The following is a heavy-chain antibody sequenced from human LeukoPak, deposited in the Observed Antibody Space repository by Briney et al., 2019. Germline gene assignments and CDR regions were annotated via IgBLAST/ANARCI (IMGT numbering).Heavy chain of an antibody. CDR1: GGSFSGYY. D-gene: IGHD2-15*01. CDR2: INHSGST. CDR3: ARRLPLYCSGGSCYLGNFDY. Sequence: SETLSLTCAVYGGSFSGYYWSWIRQPPGKGLEWIGEINHSGSTNYNPSLKSRVTISVDTSKNQFSLKLSSVTAADTAVYYCARRLPLYCSGGSCYLGNFDYWGQGTLVTVSS. V-gene: IGHV4-34*01. J-gene: IGHJ4*02.